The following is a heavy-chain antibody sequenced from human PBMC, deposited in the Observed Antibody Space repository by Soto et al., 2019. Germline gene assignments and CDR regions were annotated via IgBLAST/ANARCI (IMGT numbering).Heavy chain of an antibody. D-gene: IGHD3-22*01. CDR2: IWYDGSNK. V-gene: IGHV3-33*01. CDR3: ARVSYDSSANDY. Sequence: GGSLRLSCAASGFTFSSYGMHWVRQAPGKGLEWVAVIWYDGSNKYYADSVKGRITISRDNSKNTLYLQMNSLRAEDTAVYYCARVSYDSSANDYWGQGTLVTVSS. J-gene: IGHJ4*02. CDR1: GFTFSSYG.